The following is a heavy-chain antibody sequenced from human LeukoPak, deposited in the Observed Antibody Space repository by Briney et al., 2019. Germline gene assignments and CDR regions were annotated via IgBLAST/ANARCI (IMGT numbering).Heavy chain of an antibody. Sequence: ASVKVSCXASGYTFTDYYMHWVRQALGQGLEWMGWINPNSGGTNYAQKFQGRVTMTRDTSISTAYMELSRLRSDDTAVYYCAREGTDIVVVGRWFDPWGQGTLVTVSS. CDR2: INPNSGGT. J-gene: IGHJ5*02. CDR3: AREGTDIVVVGRWFDP. CDR1: GYTFTDYY. V-gene: IGHV1-2*02. D-gene: IGHD2-2*01.